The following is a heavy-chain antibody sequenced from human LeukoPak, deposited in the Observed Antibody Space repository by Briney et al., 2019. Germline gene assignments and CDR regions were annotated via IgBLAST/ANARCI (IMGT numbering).Heavy chain of an antibody. D-gene: IGHD2-21*01. J-gene: IGHJ3*02. CDR3: ARGAYCGGDCYWDAFDI. V-gene: IGHV3-21*01. CDR1: GFTFSSYS. Sequence: GGSLRLSCAASGFTFSSYSMNWVRQAPGKGLEWVSSISSSSSYIYYADSVKGRFTISRDNAKNSLYLQMNSLRAEDTAVYYCARGAYCGGDCYWDAFDIWGQGTMVTVSS. CDR2: ISSSSSYI.